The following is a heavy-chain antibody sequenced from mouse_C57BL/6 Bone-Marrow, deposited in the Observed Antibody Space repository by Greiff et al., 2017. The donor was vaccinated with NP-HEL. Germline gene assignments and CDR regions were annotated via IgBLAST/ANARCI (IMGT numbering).Heavy chain of an antibody. CDR3: ARHYCYFDV. CDR1: GFTFSSYG. V-gene: IGHV5-6*01. Sequence: EVKLQESGGDLVKPGGSLKLSCAASGFTFSSYGMSWVRQTPDKRLEWVATISSGGSYTYYPDSVKGRFTISRDNAKNTLYLQMSSLKSEDTAMYYCARHYCYFDVWGTGTTVTVSS. CDR2: ISSGGSYT. J-gene: IGHJ1*03.